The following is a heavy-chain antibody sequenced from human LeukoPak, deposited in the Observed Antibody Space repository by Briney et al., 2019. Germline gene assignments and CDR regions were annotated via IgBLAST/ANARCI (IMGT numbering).Heavy chain of an antibody. D-gene: IGHD3-22*01. CDR2: IYYSGST. CDR1: GGSISSSSYY. CDR3: ARITMIVVVLPSYYFDY. V-gene: IGHV4-39*01. Sequence: SQTLSLTCGVSGGSISSSSYYWGWIRQPPGKGLEWIGSIYYSGSTYYNPSLKSRVTISVDTSKNQFSLKLSSVTAADTAVYYCARITMIVVVLPSYYFDYWGQGTLVTVSS. J-gene: IGHJ4*02.